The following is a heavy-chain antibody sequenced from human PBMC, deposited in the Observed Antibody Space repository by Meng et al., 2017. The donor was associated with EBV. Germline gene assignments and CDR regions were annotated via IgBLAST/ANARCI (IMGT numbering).Heavy chain of an antibody. Sequence: LVHCGAEVKKAGASMKVSCKASGYTFTGYYMHWVRQAPGQGLEWMGRINPNSGGTNYAQKFQGRVTMTRDTSISTAYMELSRLRSDDTAVYYCARVGIAVAGTGDYWGQGTLVTVSS. CDR3: ARVGIAVAGTGDY. D-gene: IGHD6-19*01. V-gene: IGHV1-2*06. J-gene: IGHJ4*02. CDR1: GYTFTGYY. CDR2: INPNSGGT.